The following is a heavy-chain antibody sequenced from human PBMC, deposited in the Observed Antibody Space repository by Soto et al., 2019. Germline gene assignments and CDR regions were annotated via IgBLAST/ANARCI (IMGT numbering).Heavy chain of an antibody. Sequence: QVQLVESGGGVVQPGRSLRLSCAASGFTFSSYAMHWVRQAPGKGLEWVAVISYDGSNKYYADSVKGRVTISRDNSKNTLYLQMNSLRAEDTAVYYCARDLWAAMGTYGMDVWGQGTTVTVSS. CDR3: ARDLWAAMGTYGMDV. CDR1: GFTFSSYA. J-gene: IGHJ6*02. CDR2: ISYDGSNK. V-gene: IGHV3-30-3*01. D-gene: IGHD5-18*01.